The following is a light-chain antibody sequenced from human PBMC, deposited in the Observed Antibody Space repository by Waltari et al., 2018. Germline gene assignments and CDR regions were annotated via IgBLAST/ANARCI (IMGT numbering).Light chain of an antibody. Sequence: DIKVTQSPSSVSASVGERVIITCRAGPGRSSWIVWYQQKPGQAPNLLIYEASTLHSGVPSRFSGSGSGTEFTLSISNLQPEDSATYYCQQANNWTFGQGTKVEIK. V-gene: IGKV1D-12*01. J-gene: IGKJ1*01. CDR3: QQANNWT. CDR2: EAS. CDR1: PGRSSW.